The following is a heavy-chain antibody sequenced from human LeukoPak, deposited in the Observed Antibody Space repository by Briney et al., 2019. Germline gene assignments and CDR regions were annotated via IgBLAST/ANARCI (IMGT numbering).Heavy chain of an antibody. D-gene: IGHD2-21*02. V-gene: IGHV3-23*01. CDR1: GFTSSSYA. CDR2: ISGSGGST. J-gene: IGHJ5*02. CDR3: AQDSSLVVTLWFDP. Sequence: GGSLRLSCAASGFTSSSYAMSWVRQAPGKGLEWVSAISGSGGSTYYADSVKGRFTISRDNSKNTLYLQMNSLRAEDTAVYYCAQDSSLVVTLWFDPWGQGTLVTVSS.